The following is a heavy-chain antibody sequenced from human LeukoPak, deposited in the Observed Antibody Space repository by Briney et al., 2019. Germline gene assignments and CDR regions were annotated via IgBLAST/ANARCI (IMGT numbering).Heavy chain of an antibody. Sequence: PGGSLRLSCAASGLTFSSYAMSWVRQAPGKGLEWVSAISGSGGSTYYADSVKGRFTISRDNSKNTPYLQMNSLRAEDTAVYYCAKDPYSSSWTHYFDYWGQGTLVTVSS. CDR2: ISGSGGST. J-gene: IGHJ4*02. D-gene: IGHD6-13*01. CDR1: GLTFSSYA. CDR3: AKDPYSSSWTHYFDY. V-gene: IGHV3-23*01.